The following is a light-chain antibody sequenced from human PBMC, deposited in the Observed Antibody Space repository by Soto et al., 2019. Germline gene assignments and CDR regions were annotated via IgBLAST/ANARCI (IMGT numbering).Light chain of an antibody. V-gene: IGLV2-23*01. CDR1: SSDVGSGNV. Sequence: QSALTQPASVSGSPGQSITISCTGTSSDVGSGNVVSWYQHYPGKAPQLIIYEGFKRPSGVSSRFSGSKSGNTASLTISGLQAEDEAEYHCCSHAGSDTYVFGTGTKVTVL. CDR3: CSHAGSDTYV. CDR2: EGF. J-gene: IGLJ1*01.